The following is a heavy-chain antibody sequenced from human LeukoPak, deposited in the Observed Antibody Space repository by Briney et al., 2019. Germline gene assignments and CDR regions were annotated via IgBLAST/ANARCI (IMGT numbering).Heavy chain of an antibody. CDR1: GYTFTSYD. CDR3: ARGRLGYCSSTSCYTNWFDP. D-gene: IGHD2-2*02. J-gene: IGHJ5*02. V-gene: IGHV1-8*01. Sequence: GALVKVSCKASGYTFTSYDINWVRQATGQGLEWMGWMNPNSGNTGYAQKFQGRVTMTRNTSISTAYMELSSLRSEDTAVYYCARGRLGYCSSTSCYTNWFDPWGQGTLVTVSS. CDR2: MNPNSGNT.